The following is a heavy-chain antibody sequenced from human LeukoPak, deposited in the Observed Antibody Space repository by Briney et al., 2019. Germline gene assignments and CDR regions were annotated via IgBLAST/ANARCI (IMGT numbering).Heavy chain of an antibody. CDR3: ARDGYNYRAFDI. Sequence: SQTLSLTCTVSGGSISSDSYYWSWIRQPAGKGLEWIGRIYTSGSTNYNPSLKSRVTISVDTSKNQFSLKLSSVTAADTAVYYCARDGYNYRAFDIWGQGTMVTVSS. CDR2: IYTSGST. CDR1: GGSISSDSYY. J-gene: IGHJ3*02. D-gene: IGHD5-24*01. V-gene: IGHV4-61*02.